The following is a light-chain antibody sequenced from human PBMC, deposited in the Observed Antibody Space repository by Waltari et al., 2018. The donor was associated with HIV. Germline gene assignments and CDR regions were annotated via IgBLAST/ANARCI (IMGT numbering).Light chain of an antibody. CDR2: DAS. J-gene: IGKJ1*01. CDR3: QQYYSTPRT. CDR1: QSVSTN. V-gene: IGKV3-15*01. Sequence: EIVMTQSPATLSVSPGGRATLSCRASQSVSTNLAWYQQKPGQAPRLLISDASSRATGVPARFSGSASGTEFTLTISNLQSEDFAVYYCQQYYSTPRTFGQGTKVELK.